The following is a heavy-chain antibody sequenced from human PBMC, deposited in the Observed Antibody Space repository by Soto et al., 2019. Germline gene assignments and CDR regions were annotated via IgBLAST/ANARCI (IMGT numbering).Heavy chain of an antibody. Sequence: EVQLLESGEGLVQPGGSLRLSCAASGFTFSSYAMSWVRQAPGKGLEWVSAISGSGGSTYYADSVKGRFTISRDNSKNTLYLQMNSLRAEDTAVYYCAKDRSHYDDSSGYHFEYWGQGTLVTVSS. CDR2: ISGSGGST. J-gene: IGHJ4*02. D-gene: IGHD3-22*01. V-gene: IGHV3-23*01. CDR3: AKDRSHYDDSSGYHFEY. CDR1: GFTFSSYA.